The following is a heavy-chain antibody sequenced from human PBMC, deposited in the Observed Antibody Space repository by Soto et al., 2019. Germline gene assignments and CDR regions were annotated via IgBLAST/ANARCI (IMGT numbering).Heavy chain of an antibody. Sequence: SETLSLTCTVSGGSISSYYWSWIRQPPGKGLEWIGYIYYSGSTNYNPSLKSRVTISVDTSKNQFSLKLSSVTAADTAVYYCARDPRILVAGTHYYYYGMDVWGQGTTVTGSS. V-gene: IGHV4-59*01. CDR2: IYYSGST. CDR1: GGSISSYY. CDR3: ARDPRILVAGTHYYYYGMDV. J-gene: IGHJ6*02. D-gene: IGHD6-19*01.